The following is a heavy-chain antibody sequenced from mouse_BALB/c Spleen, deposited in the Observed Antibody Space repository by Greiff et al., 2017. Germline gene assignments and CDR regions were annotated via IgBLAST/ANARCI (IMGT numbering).Heavy chain of an antibody. CDR3: ARDDGFHAMDY. J-gene: IGHJ4*01. CDR2: ISSGSSTI. Sequence: EVQVVESGGGLVQPGGSRKLSCAASGFTFSSFGMHWVRQAPEKGLEWVAYISSGSSTIYYADTVKGRFTISRDNAKNTLYLEMSSLRSEDTAMYYCARDDGFHAMDYWGQGTSVTVSS. V-gene: IGHV5-17*02. CDR1: GFTFSSFG. D-gene: IGHD2-3*01.